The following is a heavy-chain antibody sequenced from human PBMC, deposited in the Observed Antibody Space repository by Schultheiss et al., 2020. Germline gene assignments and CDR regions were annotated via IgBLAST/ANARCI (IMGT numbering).Heavy chain of an antibody. D-gene: IGHD2-2*01. V-gene: IGHV3-11*06. CDR1: GFTFSDYY. Sequence: GGSLRLSCAASGFTFSDYYMSWIRQAPGKGLEWVSYISSSSSYTNYADSVKGRFTISRDNAKNSLYLQMNSLRAEDTAVYYCARSQYQLFPTYYYYGMDVWGQGTTVTVSS. CDR3: ARSQYQLFPTYYYYGMDV. J-gene: IGHJ6*02. CDR2: ISSSSSYT.